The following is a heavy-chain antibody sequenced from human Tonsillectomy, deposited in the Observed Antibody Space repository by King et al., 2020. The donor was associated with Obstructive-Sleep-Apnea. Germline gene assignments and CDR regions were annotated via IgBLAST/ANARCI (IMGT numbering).Heavy chain of an antibody. Sequence: VQLVESGGGLVQPGGSLRLSCAASGVTFSSFAMSWVLQAPGKGLEWVSAISGSGGSTYYADSGKGRFTIARDNSTNTLYLQMNSLRAEDTAVYYCAKDRIAVADDYYYYGMDVWGQGTTVTVSS. CDR3: AKDRIAVADDYYYYGMDV. V-gene: IGHV3-23*04. J-gene: IGHJ6*02. CDR1: GVTFSSFA. CDR2: ISGSGGST. D-gene: IGHD6-19*01.